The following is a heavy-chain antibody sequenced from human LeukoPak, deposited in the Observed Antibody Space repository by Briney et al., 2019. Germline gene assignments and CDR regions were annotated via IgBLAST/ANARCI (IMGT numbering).Heavy chain of an antibody. V-gene: IGHV3-30-3*01. CDR1: GFTFSSYA. J-gene: IGHJ4*02. D-gene: IGHD1-26*01. Sequence: GGSLRLSCAASGFTFSSYAMHWVRQAPGKGLEWVAVISYDGSNKYYADPVKGRFTISRDNSKNTLYLQMNSLRAEDTAVYYCARASPDSGFSRYYFDYWGQGTLVTASS. CDR2: ISYDGSNK. CDR3: ARASPDSGFSRYYFDY.